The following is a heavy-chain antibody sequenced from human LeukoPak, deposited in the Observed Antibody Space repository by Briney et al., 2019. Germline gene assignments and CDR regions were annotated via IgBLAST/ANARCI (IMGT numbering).Heavy chain of an antibody. D-gene: IGHD3-22*01. J-gene: IGHJ4*02. Sequence: GGSLRLCCAASGFTFSSYSMNWGRQAPGKGLEWVSFISSSSSYIYYADSVKGRFTISRDNAKNSLYLQMNSLRAEDTAVYYCARGPHYYDSSGYNSWGQGTLVTVSS. CDR1: GFTFSSYS. CDR2: ISSSSSYI. V-gene: IGHV3-21*01. CDR3: ARGPHYYDSSGYNS.